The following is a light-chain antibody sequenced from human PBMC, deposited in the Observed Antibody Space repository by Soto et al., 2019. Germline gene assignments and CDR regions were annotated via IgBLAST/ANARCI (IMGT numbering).Light chain of an antibody. CDR3: SSSTSSNTLV. V-gene: IGLV2-14*01. J-gene: IGLJ3*02. CDR1: KNDIGSSDY. CDR2: GVS. Sequence: QSVLTQPVSVSASPGQSITISCTGGKNDIGSSDYVSWYQQHPGKAPKLIIYGVSNRPSGTSDRFSGSKSGNTASLTISGLQADDEADYYCSSSTSSNTLVFGGGTKLTVL.